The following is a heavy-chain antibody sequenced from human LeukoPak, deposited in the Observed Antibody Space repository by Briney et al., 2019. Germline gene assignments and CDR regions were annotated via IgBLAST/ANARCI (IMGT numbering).Heavy chain of an antibody. CDR2: IRNKANSYAT. Sequence: GGSLRLSCAASGFTFSGSSVRWVRQAPGEGLEWVGRIRNKANSYATSYDASVKGRFTISRDDSKNTAYLQMNSLKTEDTAVYFCSSPVEYSSSGYWGQGTLVTVSS. CDR1: GFTFSGSS. V-gene: IGHV3-73*01. D-gene: IGHD6-6*01. CDR3: SSPVEYSSSGY. J-gene: IGHJ4*02.